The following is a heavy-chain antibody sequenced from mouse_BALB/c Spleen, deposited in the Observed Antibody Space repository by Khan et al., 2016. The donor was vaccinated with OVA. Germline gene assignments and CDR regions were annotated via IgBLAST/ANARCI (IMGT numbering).Heavy chain of an antibody. CDR3: ARQPYYHYNVMDY. J-gene: IGHJ4*01. CDR2: IWSDGST. D-gene: IGHD2-10*01. V-gene: IGHV2-6-1*01. CDR1: GFSLTNYG. Sequence: VELVESGPGLVAPSLSLSITCTISGFSLTNYGVHWVRQPPGKGLEWLVVIWSDGSTTYNSALKSRLTITKDNSKSQVFLKMNSHQTDDTAIYFCARQPYYHYNVMDYWGQGTSVTVSS.